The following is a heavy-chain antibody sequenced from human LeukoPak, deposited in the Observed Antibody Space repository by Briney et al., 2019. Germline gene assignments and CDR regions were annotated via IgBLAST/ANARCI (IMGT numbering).Heavy chain of an antibody. Sequence: GSLRRSCAASGFTFTDYWMHWVRQAPGKGLVWVSRINTDGTSTKYAESVKGRITISRDNARNTVYLQLNSLRAGDTAVYYCARARYSYTGIIDYWGQGTLVTVSS. CDR1: GFTFTDYW. CDR3: ARARYSYTGIIDY. CDR2: INTDGTST. J-gene: IGHJ4*02. D-gene: IGHD5-18*01. V-gene: IGHV3-74*01.